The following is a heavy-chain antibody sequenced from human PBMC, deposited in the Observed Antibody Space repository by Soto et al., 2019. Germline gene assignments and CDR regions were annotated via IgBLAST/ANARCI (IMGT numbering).Heavy chain of an antibody. CDR2: ISWNSGSI. J-gene: IGHJ2*01. D-gene: IGHD6-19*01. CDR1: GFTFDGYA. CDR3: AKDPGIAVAGAEAQGDWYFDL. Sequence: EVQLVESGGGLVQPGRSLRLSCAASGFTFDGYAMHWVRQAPGKGLEWVSGISWNSGSIGYADSVKGRFTISRDNAKNSLYLQMNSLRAEDTALYYCAKDPGIAVAGAEAQGDWYFDLWGRGTLVTVSS. V-gene: IGHV3-9*01.